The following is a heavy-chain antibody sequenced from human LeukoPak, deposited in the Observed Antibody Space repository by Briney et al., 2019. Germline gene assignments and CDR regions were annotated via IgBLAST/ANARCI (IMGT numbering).Heavy chain of an antibody. Sequence: SQTLSLTCTVSGGSFTSADNYCSWIRQPPGKGLEWIGYIHYSGSTFYNPSLKSRVTMSVDTSKNQFSLKLNSVTAAGTAVYYCARGELLYDYWGQGTLVTVSS. CDR2: IHYSGST. CDR1: GGSFTSADNY. J-gene: IGHJ4*02. D-gene: IGHD2-15*01. V-gene: IGHV4-30-4*01. CDR3: ARGELLYDY.